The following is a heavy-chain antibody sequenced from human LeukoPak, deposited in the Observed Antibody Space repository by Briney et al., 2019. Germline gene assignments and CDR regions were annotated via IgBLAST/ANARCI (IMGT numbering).Heavy chain of an antibody. V-gene: IGHV1-2*03. D-gene: IGHD6-13*01. J-gene: IGHJ6*02. CDR2: INPNSGGT. Sequence: LGASVKVSCKASGYTFTGYYMHWVRQAPGLGLEWMGWINPNSGGTNHAQKFQGRVTMTRDTSISTAYMELSRLRSDDTAVYYCARQPGAGTNYYYYGMDVWGQGTTVTVSS. CDR3: ARQPGAGTNYYYYGMDV. CDR1: GYTFTGYY.